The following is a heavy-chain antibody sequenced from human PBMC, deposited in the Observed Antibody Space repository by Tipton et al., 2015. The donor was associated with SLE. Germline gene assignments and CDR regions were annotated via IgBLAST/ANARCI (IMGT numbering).Heavy chain of an antibody. D-gene: IGHD2-2*01. V-gene: IGHV4-59*11. Sequence: TLSLTCIVSGGSISSHFWNWLRQPPGKGLEWIGYIYYSGSTNYNPSLKSRVTISVDRSKNQFSLNLRSVTAADTAVYFCATTQTSNLGPRSFDIWGQGTMVTVSS. CDR2: IYYSGST. J-gene: IGHJ3*02. CDR1: GGSISSHF. CDR3: ATTQTSNLGPRSFDI.